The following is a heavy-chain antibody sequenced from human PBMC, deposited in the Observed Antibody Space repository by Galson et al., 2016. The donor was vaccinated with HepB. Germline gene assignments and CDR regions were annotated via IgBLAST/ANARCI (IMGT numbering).Heavy chain of an antibody. CDR1: GFTFSSYW. CDR3: AKDHGNRWLNNWFDP. CDR2: IKFDGNEK. V-gene: IGHV3-7*01. Sequence: SLRLSCAASGFTFSSYWMTWVRQAPGEGLEWVANIKFDGNEKNYVDSVKGRFSISRDNSKNTLYLQMNSLRDEDTAVYYCAKDHGNRWLNNWFDPWGQGTLVTVSS. J-gene: IGHJ5*02. D-gene: IGHD6-19*01.